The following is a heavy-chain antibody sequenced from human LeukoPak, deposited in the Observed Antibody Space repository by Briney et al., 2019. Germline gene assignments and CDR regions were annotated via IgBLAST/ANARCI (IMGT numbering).Heavy chain of an antibody. CDR2: IYCSGST. Sequence: SETLSLTCAVSGGSISNYYWTWIRQPPGKGLEWIAYIYCSGSTNYNPSLKSRVAISVDTSKNQFSLKLSSVTAADTAVYYCARLRGNYFPDYWGQGTLVTVSS. CDR1: GGSISNYY. CDR3: ARLRGNYFPDY. J-gene: IGHJ4*02. D-gene: IGHD4-11*01. V-gene: IGHV4-59*01.